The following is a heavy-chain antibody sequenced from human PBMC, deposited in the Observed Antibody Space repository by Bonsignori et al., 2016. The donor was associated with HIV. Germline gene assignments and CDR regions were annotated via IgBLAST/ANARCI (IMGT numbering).Heavy chain of an antibody. CDR3: ARDVGYIGRYQDAYDI. V-gene: IGHV3-11*01. J-gene: IGHJ3*02. CDR1: GFTFRDHY. Sequence: GGSLRLSCAASGFTFRDHYMSWIRQAPREGAGSGFQYMSRTGSTIYYTDSVKGRFTISRDNTKNSLYLQMNSLRAEDTAMYYCARDVGYIGRYQDAYDIWGQGTMVTVSS. CDR2: MSRTGSTI. D-gene: IGHD1-26*01.